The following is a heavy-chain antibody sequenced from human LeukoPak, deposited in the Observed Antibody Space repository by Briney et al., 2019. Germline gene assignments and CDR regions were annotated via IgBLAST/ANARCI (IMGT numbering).Heavy chain of an antibody. CDR3: ARTARVFDY. CDR1: GYSITSVY. J-gene: IGHJ4*02. CDR2: TYTSGDT. Sequence: SETLSLTCTVSGYSITSVYWSWIRQPPGKGLEVIGYTYTSGDTNYNPSLRSRVTMSLDASKNEVSLKMSSVTAADTAMYYCARTARVFDYWGQGILVTVSS. V-gene: IGHV4-4*09.